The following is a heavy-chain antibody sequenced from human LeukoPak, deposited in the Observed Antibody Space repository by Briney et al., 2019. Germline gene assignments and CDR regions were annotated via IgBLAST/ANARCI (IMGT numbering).Heavy chain of an antibody. J-gene: IGHJ5*02. V-gene: IGHV1-69*13. D-gene: IGHD2-21*02. CDR3: ARAPSLVVTASPWLGWFDP. CDR2: IIPIFGTA. Sequence: SVKVSCKASGGTFSSYAISWVRQAPGQGLEWRGGIIPIFGTAKYAQKFQGRVTITADELTRTAYMELSSLRSEDTAVYSCARAPSLVVTASPWLGWFDPWGQGTLVTVSS. CDR1: GGTFSSYA.